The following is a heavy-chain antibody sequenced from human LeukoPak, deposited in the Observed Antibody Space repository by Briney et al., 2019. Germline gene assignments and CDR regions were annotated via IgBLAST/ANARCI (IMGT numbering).Heavy chain of an antibody. CDR2: INHSGST. V-gene: IGHV4-34*01. Sequence: SETLSLTCAVYGGSFSGYYWSWLRQPPGKGPEWIGEINHSGSTNYNPSLKSRVTISVDTSKNQFSLKLSSVTAADTAVYYCARGGLRFWSYGMDVWGQGTTVTVSS. CDR3: ARGGLRFWSYGMDV. D-gene: IGHD3-3*01. J-gene: IGHJ6*02. CDR1: GGSFSGYY.